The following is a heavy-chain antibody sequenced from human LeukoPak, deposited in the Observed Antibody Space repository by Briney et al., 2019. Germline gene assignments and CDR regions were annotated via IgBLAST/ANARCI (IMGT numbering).Heavy chain of an antibody. Sequence: GGSLRLSCAASGFVFFTYYMHWVRQAPGKGLQWVAYVSAGGGTTFYTDSVKGRFTISRDNAKTSLYLQMNSLRVEDTGVYYCARDRDYDGMDVWGQGTTVTVSS. J-gene: IGHJ6*02. CDR3: ARDRDYDGMDV. CDR1: GFVFFTYY. V-gene: IGHV3-48*03. CDR2: VSAGGGTT.